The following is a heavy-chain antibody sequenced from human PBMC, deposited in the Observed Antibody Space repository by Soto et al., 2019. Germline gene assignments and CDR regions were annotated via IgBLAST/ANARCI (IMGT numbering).Heavy chain of an antibody. J-gene: IGHJ6*02. CDR3: ARALDYSSSRGSYYYYYGMDV. CDR2: ISYDGSNK. CDR1: GFTFSSYA. Sequence: QVQLVESGGGVVQPGRSLRLSCAASGFTFSSYAMHRVRQAPGKGLEWVAVISYDGSNKYYADSVKGRFTISRDNSKNTLYLQMNSLRAEDTAVYYCARALDYSSSRGSYYYYYGMDVWGQGTTVTVSS. V-gene: IGHV3-30-3*01. D-gene: IGHD6-6*01.